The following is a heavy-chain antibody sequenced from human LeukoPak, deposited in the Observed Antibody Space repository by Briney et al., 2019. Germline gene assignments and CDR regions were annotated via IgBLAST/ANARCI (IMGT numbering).Heavy chain of an antibody. D-gene: IGHD6-13*01. V-gene: IGHV6-1*01. J-gene: IGHJ2*01. Sequence: SQTLSLTCAISGDSVSSNSAAWNWIRQSPSRGLEWLGRTYYRSKWYNDYAVSVKGRITINPDTSKNQFSLQLNSVTPEDTAVYYCARGGSYSSSWYYWYFDLWGRGTLVTVSS. CDR1: GDSVSSNSAA. CDR3: ARGGSYSSSWYYWYFDL. CDR2: TYYRSKWYN.